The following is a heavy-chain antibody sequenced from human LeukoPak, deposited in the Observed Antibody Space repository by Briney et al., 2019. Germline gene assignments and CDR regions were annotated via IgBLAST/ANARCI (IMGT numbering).Heavy chain of an antibody. Sequence: ASVKVSCKASGYIFTNYAIHWVRQAPGQRLEWMGWINADTGNTKYSQKVQCRVTITRDTSASTAYMELSSLRSEDTAVYYCARGGSGGTVGYFDYWDQGTLVTVSS. CDR1: GYIFTNYA. CDR3: ARGGSGGTVGYFDY. CDR2: INADTGNT. D-gene: IGHD3-10*01. V-gene: IGHV1-3*01. J-gene: IGHJ4*02.